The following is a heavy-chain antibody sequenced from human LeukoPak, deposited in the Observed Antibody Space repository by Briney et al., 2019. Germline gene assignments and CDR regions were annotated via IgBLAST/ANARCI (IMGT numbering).Heavy chain of an antibody. CDR1: GFSFSTYP. J-gene: IGHJ4*02. CDR2: ISYDGNYE. D-gene: IGHD6-13*01. V-gene: IGHV3-30*01. CDR3: AKGVAAGTWGTSFDY. Sequence: GGSLRLSCAASGFSFSTYPLHWVRQAPGKGPEWLAVISYDGNYEYYAESVKGRFTISRDNSKNMLYLQMNTLRAEDTAVYYCAKGVAAGTWGTSFDYWGQGTLVTVSS.